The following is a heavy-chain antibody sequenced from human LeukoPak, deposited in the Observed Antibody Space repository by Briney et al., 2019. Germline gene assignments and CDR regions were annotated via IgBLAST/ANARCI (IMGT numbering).Heavy chain of an antibody. D-gene: IGHD1-26*01. Sequence: SETLSLTRTVSGGSISSYYWSWIRQPPGKGLEWIGYIYYSGSTNYNPSLKSRVTISVDTSKNQFSLKLSSATAADTAVYYCARAVGATDAFDIWGQGTMVTVSS. CDR2: IYYSGST. CDR3: ARAVGATDAFDI. V-gene: IGHV4-59*01. J-gene: IGHJ3*02. CDR1: GGSISSYY.